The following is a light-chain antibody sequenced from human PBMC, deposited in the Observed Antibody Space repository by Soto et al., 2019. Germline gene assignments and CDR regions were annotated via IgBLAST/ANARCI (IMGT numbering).Light chain of an antibody. V-gene: IGKV1-12*01. CDR1: QGIKNW. CDR3: QQAASFPIT. J-gene: IGKJ5*01. CDR2: TGS. Sequence: DIQMTQYPSYVSASVGDRFAVTCRASQGIKNWLAWYQQKPGKAPNLLIYTGSSLQSGVPSRFSGSGSGTDFTLTINSLQPEDFATYYCQQAASFPITFGQGTRLEIK.